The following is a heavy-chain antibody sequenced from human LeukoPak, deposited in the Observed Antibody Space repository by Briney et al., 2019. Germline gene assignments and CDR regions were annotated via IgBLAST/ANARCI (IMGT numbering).Heavy chain of an antibody. V-gene: IGHV3-74*01. Sequence: GSLRLSCAASGNYWMHWVRQAPGKGLVWVSHINSDGSWTSYADSVKGRFTISRDNAKNTVYLEMNSLSVEDTATYYCIRDFRSADLWGQGTLVTVTS. CDR2: INSDGSWT. CDR3: IRDFRSADL. J-gene: IGHJ5*02. CDR1: GNYW.